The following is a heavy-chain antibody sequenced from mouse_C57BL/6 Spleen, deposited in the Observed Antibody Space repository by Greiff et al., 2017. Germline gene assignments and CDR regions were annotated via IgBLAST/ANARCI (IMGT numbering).Heavy chain of an antibody. D-gene: IGHD3-2*02. CDR2: IFPGSGST. CDR3: ARGGDSSGLYDFEY. V-gene: IGHV1-75*01. CDR1: GYTFTDYY. Sequence: QVQLKQSGPGLVKPGASVKISCKASGYTFTDYYINWVQQRPGQGLEWIGWIFPGSGSTYSNEKFTGKATLTVDKSSSTAYMLLSSLTSEDSAVYFCARGGDSSGLYDFEYWGQGTTLTVSA. J-gene: IGHJ2*01.